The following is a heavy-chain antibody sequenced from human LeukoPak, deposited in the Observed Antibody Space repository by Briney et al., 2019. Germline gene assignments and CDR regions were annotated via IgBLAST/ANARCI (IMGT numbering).Heavy chain of an antibody. CDR1: GGSISDYY. V-gene: IGHV4-4*07. D-gene: IGHD3-10*01. Sequence: SETLSLTCTVSGGSISDYYWSWIRRPAGKGLEWIGRIYTTGSTDYNPSLKSRVTMSVDTSRNHFSLQLNSVTPEDTAVYYCARDPGGSGKVDAFDIWGQGTMVTVSS. CDR2: IYTTGST. J-gene: IGHJ3*02. CDR3: ARDPGGSGKVDAFDI.